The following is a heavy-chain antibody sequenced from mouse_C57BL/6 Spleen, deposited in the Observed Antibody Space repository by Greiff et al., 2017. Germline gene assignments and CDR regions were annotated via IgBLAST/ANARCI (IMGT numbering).Heavy chain of an antibody. D-gene: IGHD1-1*01. J-gene: IGHJ1*03. CDR2: IYPGDGDT. Sequence: VQLQQSGAELVKPGASVKISCKASGYAFSSYWMNWVKQRPGKGLEWIGQIYPGDGDTNYNGKFKGKATLAADKSSSTAYMQLSSLTSEDSAVYFCARGGDGSRVSYWYFDVWGTGTTVTVSS. V-gene: IGHV1-80*01. CDR1: GYAFSSYW. CDR3: ARGGDGSRVSYWYFDV.